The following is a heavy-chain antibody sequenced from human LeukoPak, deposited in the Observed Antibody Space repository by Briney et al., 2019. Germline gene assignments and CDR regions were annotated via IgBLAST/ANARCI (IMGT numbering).Heavy chain of an antibody. J-gene: IGHJ6*03. D-gene: IGHD3-22*01. CDR2: IYYSRST. V-gene: IGHV4-59*01. CDR1: GGSISSYY. Sequence: PSETLSLTCSVSGGSISSYYWSWSRQPPGKGLEWIGNIYYSRSTNYNPSLKSRVTISVDTSKNQFSLRLSSVTAADTAVYYCTRGSIAYYYMDVWGKGTTVTISS. CDR3: TRGSIAYYYMDV.